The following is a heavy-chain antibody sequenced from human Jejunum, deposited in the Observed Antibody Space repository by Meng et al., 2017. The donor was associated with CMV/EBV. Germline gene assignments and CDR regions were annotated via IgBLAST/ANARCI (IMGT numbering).Heavy chain of an antibody. Sequence: QVQVVGAGGGVVQPGGSLRLSCVTSGFPFNIYDMHWVRQAPGKGLDWVTCIRHDGSEDFYVDSVKGRFTISRDNSKNTLHLQMNSLRVDDSALYYCTKGGFDSWGQGTLVTVSS. V-gene: IGHV3-30*02. CDR3: TKGGFDS. D-gene: IGHD2-15*01. J-gene: IGHJ4*02. CDR1: GFPFNIYD. CDR2: IRHDGSED.